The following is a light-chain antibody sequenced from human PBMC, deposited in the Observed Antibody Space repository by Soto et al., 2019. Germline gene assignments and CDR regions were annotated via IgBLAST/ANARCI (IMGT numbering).Light chain of an antibody. CDR2: RYN. Sequence: QSVLTQPPSASGTPGQRVTISCSGSSSNIGSNTVNWYQQLPGTAPKLLIYRYNQRPSGVPDRFSGSKSGTSASLAISGLQSEDEADYYCAAWDDSLNGVVFGGGTQLTVL. CDR3: AAWDDSLNGVV. J-gene: IGLJ2*01. CDR1: SSNIGSNT. V-gene: IGLV1-44*01.